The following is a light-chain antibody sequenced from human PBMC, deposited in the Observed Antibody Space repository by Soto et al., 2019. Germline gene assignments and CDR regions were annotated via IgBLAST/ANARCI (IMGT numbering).Light chain of an antibody. CDR2: DAS. J-gene: IGKJ1*01. Sequence: DIQMTQSPSALSASVGDRVIITCRASQSITNWLAWYQQKPGKAPNLLIYDASTLQSGVPSRFSGSGFGTEFTLTISSLQPDDFATYYCQQYNTVWAFGQGTKVDI. V-gene: IGKV1-5*01. CDR3: QQYNTVWA. CDR1: QSITNW.